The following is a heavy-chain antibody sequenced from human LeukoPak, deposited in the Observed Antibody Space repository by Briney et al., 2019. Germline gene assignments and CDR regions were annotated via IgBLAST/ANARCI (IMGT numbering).Heavy chain of an antibody. V-gene: IGHV3-33*01. J-gene: IGHJ3*02. CDR3: ARDADEYCSSTTCRGGSFDI. CDR1: GFTFISYV. CDR2: IWYVGSKK. Sequence: GGCLRHSRAASGFTFISYVMHLVRQAPAKGVEWVAVIWYVGSKKYYADSDKGRFYISRNNSKNTLYLKKNSMRAEDTPVYYCARDADEYCSSTTCRGGSFDIWGQGTMVTVSS. D-gene: IGHD2-2*01.